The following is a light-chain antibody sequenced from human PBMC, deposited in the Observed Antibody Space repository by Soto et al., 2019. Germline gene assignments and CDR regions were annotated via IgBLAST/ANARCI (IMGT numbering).Light chain of an antibody. Sequence: EIVLTQSPGTLSLSPWERVTLSCMASQSVSSSYLAWYQQKPGQAPRLLIHGASSRATGIPDRFSGSGSGTDFTLTITSLEPEDFAVYYCQQYGSSPLITFGQGTRLEIK. V-gene: IGKV3-20*01. CDR1: QSVSSSY. J-gene: IGKJ5*01. CDR3: QQYGSSPLIT. CDR2: GAS.